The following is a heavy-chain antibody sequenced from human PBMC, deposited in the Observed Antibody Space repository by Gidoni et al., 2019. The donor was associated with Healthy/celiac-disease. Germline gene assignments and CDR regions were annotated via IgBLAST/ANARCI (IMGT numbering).Heavy chain of an antibody. Sequence: QVQLVQSGAEVKKPGASVKVSCKASGYTFTGYYMHWVRQAPGQGLEWMGWINPNSGGTNYAQKLQGRGTMTRDTSISTAYMELSRLRSDDTAVYYCARVSPKAGEKDLRYWGQGTLVTVSS. CDR1: GYTFTGYY. CDR2: INPNSGGT. D-gene: IGHD6-13*01. J-gene: IGHJ4*02. V-gene: IGHV1-2*02. CDR3: ARVSPKAGEKDLRY.